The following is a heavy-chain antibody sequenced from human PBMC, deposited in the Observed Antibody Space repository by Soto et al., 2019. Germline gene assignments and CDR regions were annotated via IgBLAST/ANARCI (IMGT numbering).Heavy chain of an antibody. CDR1: GATFSGYA. Sequence: SVKVSCKASGATFSGYAIGGGGRAPGQGLEGRGGIIPIFGTANYAQKFQGRATVTADESTSTAYMELRSLRSEDTAVDYCAISETGTPRLNCFDPWGQGTPVTVSS. CDR3: AISETGTPRLNCFDP. J-gene: IGHJ5*02. CDR2: IIPIFGTA. V-gene: IGHV1-69*13. D-gene: IGHD1-1*01.